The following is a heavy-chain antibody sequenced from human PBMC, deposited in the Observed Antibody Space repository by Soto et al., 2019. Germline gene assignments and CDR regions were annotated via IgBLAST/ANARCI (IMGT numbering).Heavy chain of an antibody. Sequence: ASVKVSCKASGYTFTSYGISWVRQAPGQGLEWMGWISAYNGNANYAQKLQGRVTMTTDTSTSTAYMELRSLRSDDTAVYYCAGPRASSGWYNPSYYYYGMDVWGQGTTVTDSS. D-gene: IGHD6-19*01. CDR1: GYTFTSYG. V-gene: IGHV1-18*01. CDR2: ISAYNGNA. J-gene: IGHJ6*02. CDR3: AGPRASSGWYNPSYYYYGMDV.